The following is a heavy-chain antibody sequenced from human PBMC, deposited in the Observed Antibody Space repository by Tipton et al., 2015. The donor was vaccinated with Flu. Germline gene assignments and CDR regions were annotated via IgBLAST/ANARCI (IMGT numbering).Heavy chain of an antibody. J-gene: IGHJ5*02. Sequence: TLSLTCTVSGGSISSYYWSWIRQPPEKGLGWIGYIYYSGSTNYNPSLKSRVTISVDTSKNQSSLKLSSVTAADTAVYYCAGSVAVAAPWWFDPWGQGTLVTVSS. CDR1: GGSISSYY. CDR2: IYYSGST. CDR3: AGSVAVAAPWWFDP. D-gene: IGHD6-19*01. V-gene: IGHV4-59*01.